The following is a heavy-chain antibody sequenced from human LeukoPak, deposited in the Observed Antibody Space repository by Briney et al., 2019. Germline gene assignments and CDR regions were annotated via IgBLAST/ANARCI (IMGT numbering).Heavy chain of an antibody. CDR1: GASISTYY. CDR2: IYTSGTT. CDR3: ARGYGDYVGIENYFDY. V-gene: IGHV4-4*07. Sequence: KPSETLSLTCTISGASISTYYWTWIRQPAEKGLEWIGRIYTSGTTNYNPSLKNRVTMSVDTSKNQFSLKLSSVTAADTAVYYCARGYGDYVGIENYFDYWGQGTLVTVSS. D-gene: IGHD4-17*01. J-gene: IGHJ4*02.